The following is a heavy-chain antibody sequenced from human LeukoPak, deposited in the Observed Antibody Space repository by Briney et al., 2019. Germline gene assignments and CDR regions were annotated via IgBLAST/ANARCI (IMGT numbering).Heavy chain of an antibody. D-gene: IGHD5-18*01. Sequence: GGSLRLSCAASGFTFSSYDMHWVRQATGKGLEWVSAIGVAANTFYSDSVRGRFTISRDNSKNTLYLQMNSLRAEDTAVYYCAKELSGYSYGRAFDYWGQGTLVTVSS. V-gene: IGHV3-13*01. J-gene: IGHJ4*02. CDR1: GFTFSSYD. CDR2: IGVAANT. CDR3: AKELSGYSYGRAFDY.